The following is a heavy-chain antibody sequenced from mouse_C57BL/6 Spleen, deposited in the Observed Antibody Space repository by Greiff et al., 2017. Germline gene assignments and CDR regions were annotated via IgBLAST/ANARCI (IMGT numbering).Heavy chain of an antibody. D-gene: IGHD1-1*02. Sequence: EVQLVESGGGLVKPGGSLKLSCAASGFTFSSYTMSWVRQTPEKRLEWVATISGGGGNTYYTDSVKGRFTISKDNAKNTLYLQMSSLRSEDTALYYCAGDDWCFDNGAQGTTLTVSS. V-gene: IGHV5-9*01. J-gene: IGHJ2*01. CDR3: AGDDWCFDN. CDR2: ISGGGGNT. CDR1: GFTFSSYT.